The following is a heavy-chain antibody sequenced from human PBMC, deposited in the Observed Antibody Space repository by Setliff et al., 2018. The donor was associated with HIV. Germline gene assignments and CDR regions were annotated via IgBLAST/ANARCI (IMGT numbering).Heavy chain of an antibody. J-gene: IGHJ5*02. D-gene: IGHD6-6*01. V-gene: IGHV4-39*01. CDR2: MSYSGSS. Sequence: SETLSLTCTVSGGSISSSSYYWGWIRQPPGKGLEWIGSMSYSGSSYYNPSLTSRVTISVDTSKNQFSLKLSSVTAADTAIYYCARGGRSLAAQTWFDPWGQGTLVTVSS. CDR3: ARGGRSLAAQTWFDP. CDR1: GGSISSSSYY.